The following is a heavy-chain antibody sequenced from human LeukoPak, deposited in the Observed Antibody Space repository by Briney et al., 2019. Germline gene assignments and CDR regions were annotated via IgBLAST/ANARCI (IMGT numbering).Heavy chain of an antibody. V-gene: IGHV1-2*02. Sequence: ASVKVSCKASGYTFTGYYMHWLRQAPGQGLEWMGWINPNSGGTNYAQKFQGRVTMTRDTSISTAYMELSRLRSDDTAVYYCARDPRGYAWEIDYWGQGTLVTVSS. J-gene: IGHJ4*02. D-gene: IGHD3-16*01. CDR3: ARDPRGYAWEIDY. CDR1: GYTFTGYY. CDR2: INPNSGGT.